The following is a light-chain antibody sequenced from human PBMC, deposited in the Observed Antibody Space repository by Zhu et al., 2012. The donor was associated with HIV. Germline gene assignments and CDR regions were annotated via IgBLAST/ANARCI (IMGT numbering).Light chain of an antibody. CDR1: QSISSW. J-gene: IGKJ1*01. Sequence: DIQMTQSPSTLSASVGDRVTITCRASQSISSWLAWYQHKPGKAPKLLIYKASSLDSGVSSRFSGSGPGTEFTLTISSLQPDDFATYYCQQYYTYPGTFGQGTKVEI. CDR2: KAS. CDR3: QQYYTYPGT. V-gene: IGKV1-5*03.